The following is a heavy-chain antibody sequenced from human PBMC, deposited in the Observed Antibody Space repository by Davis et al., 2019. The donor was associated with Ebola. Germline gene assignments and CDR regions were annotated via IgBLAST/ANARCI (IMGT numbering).Heavy chain of an antibody. D-gene: IGHD3-10*01. CDR3: ARDGSITMVQGGPFDY. Sequence: GESLKISCKGSGYSFTSYWIGWVRQMPGKGLEWMGIIYPGDSDTRYSPSFQGQVTISADKSISTAYLQWSSLKASDTAMYYCARDGSITMVQGGPFDYWGQGTLVTVSS. V-gene: IGHV5-51*01. CDR1: GYSFTSYW. J-gene: IGHJ4*02. CDR2: IYPGDSDT.